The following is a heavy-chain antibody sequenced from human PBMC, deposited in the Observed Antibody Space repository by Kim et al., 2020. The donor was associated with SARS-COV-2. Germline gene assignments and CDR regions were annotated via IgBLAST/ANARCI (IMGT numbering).Heavy chain of an antibody. V-gene: IGHV3-23*01. CDR1: GFTFSSYA. CDR2: ISFSGGST. CDR3: AKDLGDSYNSDAFDI. J-gene: IGHJ3*02. Sequence: GGSLRLSCAASGFTFSSYAMSWVRQAPGKGLEWVSAISFSGGSTYYADSVKGRFTIYRDNSKNTLYLQMNSLRAEDTSVYYCAKDLGDSYNSDAFDIWGQGTLVTVPS. D-gene: IGHD3-16*01.